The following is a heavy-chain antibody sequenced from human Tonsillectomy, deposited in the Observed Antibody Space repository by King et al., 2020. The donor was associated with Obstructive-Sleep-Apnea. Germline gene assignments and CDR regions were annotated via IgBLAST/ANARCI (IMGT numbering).Heavy chain of an antibody. D-gene: IGHD2-21*02. CDR1: GFNFRNYG. V-gene: IGHV3-30*02. Sequence: QLVQSGGGVVQPGRSLRLSCAASGFNFRNYGMYWVRQAPGKGLEWVAFIGDDGSKKYYADSGWGRFTISRDNSKKTVYLQMNSLRPEDTALYYCARDPGIWGGDCYAFDCWGQGTLVTVSS. CDR2: IGDDGSKK. CDR3: ARDPGIWGGDCYAFDC. J-gene: IGHJ4*02.